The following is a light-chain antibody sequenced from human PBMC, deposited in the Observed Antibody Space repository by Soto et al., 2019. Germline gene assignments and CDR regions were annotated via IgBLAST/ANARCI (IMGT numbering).Light chain of an antibody. Sequence: DLQMTQSPSSLSASVGDRVTITCRASQSISIYINWYQQKPGKAPNLLIYAASSLQSGVPSRFSGSGSGTDFTLTISSLQPEDFATYFCQQSYSNPWTFGQGTKVEIK. CDR3: QQSYSNPWT. V-gene: IGKV1-39*01. J-gene: IGKJ1*01. CDR2: AAS. CDR1: QSISIY.